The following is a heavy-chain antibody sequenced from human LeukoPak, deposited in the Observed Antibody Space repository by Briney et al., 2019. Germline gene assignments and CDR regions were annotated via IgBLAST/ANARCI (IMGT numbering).Heavy chain of an antibody. CDR1: GFTVSSNY. J-gene: IGHJ4*02. Sequence: GGSLRLSCAASGFTVSSNYMSWVRQAPGKGLEWVSVIYSGGSTYYADSVKGRFTISRDNSKNTLYLQMNSLRVGDTAVYYCARQYSSGWYYYDYWGQGTLVTVSS. V-gene: IGHV3-66*04. D-gene: IGHD6-19*01. CDR2: IYSGGST. CDR3: ARQYSSGWYYYDY.